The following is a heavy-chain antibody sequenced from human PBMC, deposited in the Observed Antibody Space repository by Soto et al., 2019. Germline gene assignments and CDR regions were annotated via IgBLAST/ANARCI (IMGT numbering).Heavy chain of an antibody. CDR3: ASELKSSTSWVPFYYYYGMDV. CDR1: GGTFSSYA. V-gene: IGHV1-69*13. J-gene: IGHJ6*02. Sequence: SVKVSCKASGGTFSSYAISWVRQAPGQGLERMGGIIPIFGTANYAQKFQGRVTITADESTSTAYMELSSLRSEDTAVYYCASELKSSTSWVPFYYYYGMDVWGQGTTVTVS. CDR2: IIPIFGTA. D-gene: IGHD2-2*01.